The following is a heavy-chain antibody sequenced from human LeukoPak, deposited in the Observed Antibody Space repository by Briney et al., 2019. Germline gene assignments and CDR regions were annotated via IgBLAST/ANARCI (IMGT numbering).Heavy chain of an antibody. CDR3: ARGSGWYWDY. Sequence: SETLSLTCTVSGASISSGIHYWSWIRQPAGKGLEWIGRIFTSGSTNYNPSLKSRVIISLDTSKNQFSLKLSSVTAADTAVYYCARGSGWYWDYWGQGTLVTVSS. J-gene: IGHJ4*02. CDR1: GASISSGIHY. V-gene: IGHV4-61*02. CDR2: IFTSGST. D-gene: IGHD6-19*01.